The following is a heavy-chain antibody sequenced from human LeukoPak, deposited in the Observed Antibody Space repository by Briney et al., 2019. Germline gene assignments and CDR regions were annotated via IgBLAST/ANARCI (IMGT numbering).Heavy chain of an antibody. CDR3: ATFMVRGVDGSDAFDI. J-gene: IGHJ3*02. V-gene: IGHV4-61*02. Sequence: SETLSLTCTVSGGSISSGSYYWSWIRQPAGKGLEWIGRIYTSGSTDYNPSLKSRVTISVDTSKNQFSLKLSSVTAADTAVYYCATFMVRGVDGSDAFDIWGQGTMVTLSS. D-gene: IGHD3-10*01. CDR1: GGSISSGSYY. CDR2: IYTSGST.